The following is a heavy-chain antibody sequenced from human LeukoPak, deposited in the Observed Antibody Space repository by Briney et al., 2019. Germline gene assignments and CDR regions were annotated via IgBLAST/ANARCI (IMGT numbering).Heavy chain of an antibody. CDR1: GFTFSNYA. V-gene: IGHV3-23*01. CDR3: ARGGLGSAFDN. CDR2: ISGSGGST. D-gene: IGHD6-19*01. J-gene: IGHJ4*02. Sequence: GGSLRLSCGTSGFTFSNYAMSWVRQAPGKGLECVSAISGSGGSTYSADSVKGRFTISRDNSKNTLYLQINSLRTDDTAVFYCARGGLGSAFDNWGQGTLVTVSS.